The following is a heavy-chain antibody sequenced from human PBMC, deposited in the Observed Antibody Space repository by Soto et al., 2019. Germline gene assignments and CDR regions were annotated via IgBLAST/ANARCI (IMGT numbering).Heavy chain of an antibody. CDR1: GGSISSYY. Sequence: PSETLSLTCTVSGGSISSYYWSWIRQPPGKGLEWIGYIHYSGSTNYNPSLKNRVTISLDTSKNQFSLRLNSVTAADTAVYYCARDRIRSSSTDWPEWFDPWGQGTLVTVSS. CDR2: IHYSGST. D-gene: IGHD2-2*01. J-gene: IGHJ5*02. V-gene: IGHV4-59*01. CDR3: ARDRIRSSSTDWPEWFDP.